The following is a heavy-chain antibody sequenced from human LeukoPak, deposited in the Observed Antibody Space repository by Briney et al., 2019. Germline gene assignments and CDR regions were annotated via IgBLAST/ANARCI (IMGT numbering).Heavy chain of an antibody. CDR3: ARDIVVVPAAIDRSAYFDY. V-gene: IGHV4-61*02. D-gene: IGHD2-2*01. Sequence: SQTLSLTCTVSGGSISSGSYYWSWIRQPAGKGLEWIGRIYTSGSTNYNPSLKSRVTISVDTSKNQFSLKLSSVTAADTAVYYCARDIVVVPAAIDRSAYFDYWGQGTLVTVSS. CDR1: GGSISSGSYY. CDR2: IYTSGST. J-gene: IGHJ4*02.